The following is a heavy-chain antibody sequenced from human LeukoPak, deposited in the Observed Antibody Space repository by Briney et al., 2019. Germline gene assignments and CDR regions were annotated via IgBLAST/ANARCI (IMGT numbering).Heavy chain of an antibody. CDR2: IIPVFGKS. CDR1: GGTSIRYA. D-gene: IGHD5-18*01. CDR3: ASGGSYSYGYFDY. J-gene: IGHJ4*02. Sequence: SVKVPCKASGGTSIRYAISWVRQAPGQGLEWMGGIIPVFGKSNYAQKFQGRATITTDESTNAAYMELSSLRSEDTAVYYCASGGSYSYGYFDYWGQGTLVTVSS. V-gene: IGHV1-69*05.